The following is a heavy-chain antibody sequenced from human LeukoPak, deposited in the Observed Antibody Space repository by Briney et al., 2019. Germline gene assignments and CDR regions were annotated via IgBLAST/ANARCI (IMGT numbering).Heavy chain of an antibody. D-gene: IGHD5-18*01. J-gene: IGHJ4*02. Sequence: GGSLRLSCAASGFTFSSYAMSWVRQAPGKGLEWVAAISYDGSNKYYADSVKGRFTISRDNSKNTLYLQMNSLRAEDTAVYYCAKEVDTAMATFDYWGQGTLVTVSS. CDR1: GFTFSSYA. CDR2: ISYDGSNK. V-gene: IGHV3-30-3*01. CDR3: AKEVDTAMATFDY.